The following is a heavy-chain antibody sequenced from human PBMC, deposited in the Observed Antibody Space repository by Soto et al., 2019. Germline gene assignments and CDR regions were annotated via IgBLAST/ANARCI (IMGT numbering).Heavy chain of an antibody. CDR1: GYTFTSYY. J-gene: IGHJ4*02. D-gene: IGHD5-12*01. Sequence: QVQLVQSGAEVKKPGASVKVSCKASGYTFTSYYMHWVRQAPGQGLEWMGIINPSGGSTSYAQKLQGRVTMTRDTSTSTDDMEMSGLRSEDTAVYYCARAIAGPSGYDRTDTRDYWGQGTLVTVSS. V-gene: IGHV1-46*03. CDR2: INPSGGST. CDR3: ARAIAGPSGYDRTDTRDY.